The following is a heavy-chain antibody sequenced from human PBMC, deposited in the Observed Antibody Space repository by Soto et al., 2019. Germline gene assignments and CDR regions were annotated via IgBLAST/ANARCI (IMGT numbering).Heavy chain of an antibody. CDR1: GFTVSSNY. CDR2: IYSGGST. CDR3: ARVSPLSGYYYDY. J-gene: IGHJ4*02. Sequence: GGSLRLSCAASGFTVSSNYMSWVRQAPGKGLEWVSVIYSGGSTYYADSVKGRFTISRYNSKNTLYLQMNSLRAEDTAVYYCARVSPLSGYYYDYWGQGTLVTVSS. D-gene: IGHD3-22*01. V-gene: IGHV3-66*01.